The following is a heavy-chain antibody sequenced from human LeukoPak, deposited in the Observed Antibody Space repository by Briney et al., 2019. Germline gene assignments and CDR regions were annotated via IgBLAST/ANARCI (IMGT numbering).Heavy chain of an antibody. Sequence: SVKVSCKASGGTFSSYAISWVRQAPGQGLEWMGRIIPILGIANYAQKFQGRVTITADKSTSTAYMVLSSLRSEDTAVYYCARVAAAGHGADAFDIWGQGTMVTVSS. CDR1: GGTFSSYA. CDR2: IIPILGIA. D-gene: IGHD6-13*01. CDR3: ARVAAAGHGADAFDI. V-gene: IGHV1-69*04. J-gene: IGHJ3*02.